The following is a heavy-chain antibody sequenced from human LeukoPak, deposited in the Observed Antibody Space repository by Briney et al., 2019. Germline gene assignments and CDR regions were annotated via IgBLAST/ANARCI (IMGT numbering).Heavy chain of an antibody. D-gene: IGHD6-25*01. CDR3: ARFAAGGSYYYYMDV. CDR2: INSDGNNI. V-gene: IGHV3-11*04. CDR1: GFTFSDYF. J-gene: IGHJ6*03. Sequence: PGGSLRLSCVTSGFTFSDYFMNWIRQAPGKGPEWLSFINSDGNNIYYRDSVKGRFTISRDNAKKTLYLEMNSLRADDTAVYYCARFAAGGSYYYYMDVWGKGTTVTVSS.